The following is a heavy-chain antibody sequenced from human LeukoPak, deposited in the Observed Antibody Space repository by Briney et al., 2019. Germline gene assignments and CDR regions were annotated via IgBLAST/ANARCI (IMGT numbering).Heavy chain of an antibody. Sequence: ASVKGSCKASGYTFTSYDINWVRRATGQGLEWMGWVNPNSGNTGYAQKFQGRVTMTRNTSISTASMELSSLRSEDTAVYYCASGYGDYGDGYYYYGMDVWGQGTTVTVSS. CDR1: GYTFTSYD. CDR3: ASGYGDYGDGYYYYGMDV. D-gene: IGHD4-17*01. V-gene: IGHV1-8*01. J-gene: IGHJ6*02. CDR2: VNPNSGNT.